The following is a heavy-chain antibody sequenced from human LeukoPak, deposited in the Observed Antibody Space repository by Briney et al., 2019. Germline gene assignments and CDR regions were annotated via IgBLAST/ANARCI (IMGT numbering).Heavy chain of an antibody. CDR2: ISGSGGNT. D-gene: IGHD5-18*01. Sequence: GGSLRLSCAAAVFTFSNYDMTWLRQAPGEGLEWVSLISGSGGNTYYANYVKGRFTLSSANSKNSLYLQMNSLRAEDTAVYYCAKVVAMDKGHFDYWGQGTLVTVSS. V-gene: IGHV3-23*01. CDR3: AKVVAMDKGHFDY. J-gene: IGHJ4*02. CDR1: VFTFSNYD.